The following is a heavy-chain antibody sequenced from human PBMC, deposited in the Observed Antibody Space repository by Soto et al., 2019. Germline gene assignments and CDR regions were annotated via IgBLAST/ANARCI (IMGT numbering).Heavy chain of an antibody. V-gene: IGHV4-59*01. CDR3: ARDGTAVAARYYGMDV. Sequence: PSETLSLTCTVSGGSITNYYWSWIRQPPGKGLEWIGFIYYSGSTNYNPSLKSRVTISVATSKNQVSLKLISVTAADTAVYYCARDGTAVAARYYGMDVWGPGTTVTVSS. CDR2: IYYSGST. J-gene: IGHJ6*02. D-gene: IGHD5-18*01. CDR1: GGSITNYY.